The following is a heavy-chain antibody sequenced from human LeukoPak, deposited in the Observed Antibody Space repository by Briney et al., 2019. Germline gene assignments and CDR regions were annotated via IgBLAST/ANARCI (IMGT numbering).Heavy chain of an antibody. D-gene: IGHD6-19*01. J-gene: IGHJ6*03. CDR3: ARCRVYSSGFYYYYMDV. CDR1: GGTFSSYA. V-gene: IGHV1-69*06. Sequence: SVKVSCKASGGTFSSYAISWVRQAPGQGLEWMGGIIPIFGTANYAQKFQGRVTITADKSTSTAYMELSSLRSEDTAVYYRARCRVYSSGFYYYYMDVWGKGTTVTVSS. CDR2: IIPIFGTA.